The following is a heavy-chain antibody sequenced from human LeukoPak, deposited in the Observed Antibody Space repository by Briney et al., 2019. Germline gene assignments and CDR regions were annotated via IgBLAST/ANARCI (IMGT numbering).Heavy chain of an antibody. CDR1: GYTFSSDY. CDR2: INPTGGST. D-gene: IGHD3-10*01. V-gene: IGHV1-46*04. Sequence: ASVKVSCKASGYTFSSDYMHWVRQAHGQGLEWMGLINPTGGSTYYADSVKGRFTISRDNSKNTLYLQMNSLRAEDTAVYYCAKDYDYYGSGSYYHWGQGTLVTVSS. J-gene: IGHJ5*02. CDR3: AKDYDYYGSGSYYH.